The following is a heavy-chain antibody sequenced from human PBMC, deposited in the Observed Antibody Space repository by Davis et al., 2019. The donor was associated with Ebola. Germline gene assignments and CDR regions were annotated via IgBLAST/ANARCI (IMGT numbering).Heavy chain of an antibody. Sequence: GSLRLSCTVSGGSISSSSYYWGWIRQPPGKGLEWIGRIYYSGSTYYNPSLKSRVTISVDTSKNQFSLKLSSVTAADTAVYYCARAPFYYGSGSYYYYYYGMDVWGQGTTVTVSS. CDR2: IYYSGST. CDR3: ARAPFYYGSGSYYYYYYGMDV. D-gene: IGHD3-10*01. J-gene: IGHJ6*02. CDR1: GGSISSSSYY. V-gene: IGHV4-39*07.